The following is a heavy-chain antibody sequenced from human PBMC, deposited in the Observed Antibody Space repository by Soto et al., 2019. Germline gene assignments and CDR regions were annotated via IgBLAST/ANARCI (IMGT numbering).Heavy chain of an antibody. CDR2: ISAYNGNT. V-gene: IGHV1-18*01. CDR3: ARVVVTAIPSYYYYGMDV. J-gene: IGHJ6*02. D-gene: IGHD2-21*02. Sequence: ASVKVSCKASGYTFTSYGISWVRQAPGQGLEWMGWISAYNGNTNYAQKLQGRVTMTTDTSTSTAYMELRSLRSDDTAVYYCARVVVTAIPSYYYYGMDVWGQGTTVTVSS. CDR1: GYTFTSYG.